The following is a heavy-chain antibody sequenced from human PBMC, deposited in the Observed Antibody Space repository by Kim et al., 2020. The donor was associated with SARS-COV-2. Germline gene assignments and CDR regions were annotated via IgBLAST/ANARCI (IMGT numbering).Heavy chain of an antibody. Sequence: SETLSLTCSVSGGSISSYYWSWIRQSAGKGLEWIGRIYIGGRTNYNPSIKSRVSMSMDTSNKQFSLNLMSVTAADTAVYYCAREASEVSDSGDGFSNWGQGTMVTVSS. J-gene: IGHJ3*02. D-gene: IGHD6-19*01. CDR1: GGSISSYY. CDR3: AREASEVSDSGDGFSN. V-gene: IGHV4-4*07. CDR2: IYIGGRT.